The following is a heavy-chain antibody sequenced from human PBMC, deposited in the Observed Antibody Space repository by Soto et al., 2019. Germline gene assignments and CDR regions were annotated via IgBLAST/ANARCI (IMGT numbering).Heavy chain of an antibody. CDR1: GFTFSSYA. CDR3: GSNSSGPELDY. CDR2: ISGSGGST. Sequence: PGGSLRLSCAASGFTFSSYAMNWVRQAPGKGLEWVSAISGSGGSTYYADSVKGRFTISRDNSMDTLYLQMNSLRADDPAVYYCGSNSSGPELDYWGQGTLVTVSS. V-gene: IGHV3-23*01. D-gene: IGHD3-22*01. J-gene: IGHJ4*01.